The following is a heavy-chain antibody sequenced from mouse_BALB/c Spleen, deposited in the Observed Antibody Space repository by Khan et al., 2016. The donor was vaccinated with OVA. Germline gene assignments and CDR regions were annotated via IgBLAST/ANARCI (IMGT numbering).Heavy chain of an antibody. CDR3: AMGRTF. V-gene: IGHV3-2*02. D-gene: IGHD4-1*01. J-gene: IGHJ3*01. Sequence: EVQLQESGPGLVKPSQSLSLTCTVTGYSITSDYAWNWIRQFPGNKLEWMGYITYSGSTSYRPSLKSRISITRDTSKNQFFLQLNSVTTEETATYYCAMGRTFWGQGTLVTVSA. CDR1: GYSITSDYA. CDR2: ITYSGST.